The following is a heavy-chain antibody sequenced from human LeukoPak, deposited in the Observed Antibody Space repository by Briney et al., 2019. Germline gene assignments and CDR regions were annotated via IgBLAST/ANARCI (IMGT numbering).Heavy chain of an antibody. CDR3: ATGAASIGWLSHDH. V-gene: IGHV3-23*01. J-gene: IGHJ4*02. CDR1: GFTFSSFS. CDR2: ISGSASIT. Sequence: AGGSLRLSCAASGFTFSSFSMSWVRQTPGKGLKWVSDISGSASITKYADSVKGRFIISRDNSKNTLFLQMNSPTAEDTAVYYCATGAASIGWLSHDHWGQGTLVTVSS. D-gene: IGHD2-15*01.